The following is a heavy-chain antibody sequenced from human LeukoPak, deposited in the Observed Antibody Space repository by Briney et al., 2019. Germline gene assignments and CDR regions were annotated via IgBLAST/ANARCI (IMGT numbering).Heavy chain of an antibody. CDR2: ISSSSSTI. V-gene: IGHV3-48*01. J-gene: IGHJ4*02. Sequence: GGSLRLSCAASGFTFSSYSMNWVRQAPGKGLEWVSYISSSSSTIYYADSVKGRFTISRDNAKNTLYLQMNSLRAEDTAVYYCAKGRSRITIFPKRGGRLTNFDYWGQGTLVTVSS. CDR1: GFTFSSYS. CDR3: AKGRSRITIFPKRGGRLTNFDY. D-gene: IGHD3-9*01.